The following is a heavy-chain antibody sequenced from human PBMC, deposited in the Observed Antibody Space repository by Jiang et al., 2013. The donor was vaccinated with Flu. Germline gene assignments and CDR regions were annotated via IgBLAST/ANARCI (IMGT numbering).Heavy chain of an antibody. CDR2: IYYSGST. CDR1: GGSISSYY. Sequence: TLSLTCTVSGGSISSYYWSWIRQPPGKGLEWIGYIYYSGSTNYNPSLKSRVTISVDTSKNHFSLKLSSVTAADTAVYYCARDLGGLYSGYGPEGPYNWFDPWGQGTLVTVSS. D-gene: IGHD5-12*01. J-gene: IGHJ5*02. CDR3: ARDLGGLYSGYGPEGPYNWFDP. V-gene: IGHV4-59*01.